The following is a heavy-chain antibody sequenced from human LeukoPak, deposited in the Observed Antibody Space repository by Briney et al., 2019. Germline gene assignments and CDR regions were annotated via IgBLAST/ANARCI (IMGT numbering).Heavy chain of an antibody. J-gene: IGHJ3*02. CDR2: IRTTGDT. V-gene: IGHV3-13*01. Sequence: PGGSLRLSCAVSGFTFNYYDMHWVRQAPGKRLEWVSAIRTTGDTHYPDSVKGRFAMSREDAKNSLYLQMNSLRAGDTAVYYCARGAQTGFDIWGQGTMVTVSS. CDR1: GFTFNYYD. CDR3: ARGAQTGFDI.